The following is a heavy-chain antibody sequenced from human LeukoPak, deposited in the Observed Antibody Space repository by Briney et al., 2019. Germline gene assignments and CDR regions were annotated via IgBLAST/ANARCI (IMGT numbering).Heavy chain of an antibody. Sequence: ASVKVSCKASGYTFTGYYMHWVRQAPGQGLEWMGWNNPNSGGTNYAQKFQGRVTMTRDTSISTAYMELSRLRSDDTAVYYCARERYSGSYGNFDYWGQGTLVTVSS. V-gene: IGHV1-2*02. CDR1: GYTFTGYY. D-gene: IGHD1-26*01. CDR2: NNPNSGGT. CDR3: ARERYSGSYGNFDY. J-gene: IGHJ4*02.